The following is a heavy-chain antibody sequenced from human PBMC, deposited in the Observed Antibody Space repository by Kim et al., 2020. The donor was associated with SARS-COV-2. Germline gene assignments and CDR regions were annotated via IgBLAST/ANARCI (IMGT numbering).Heavy chain of an antibody. V-gene: IGHV3-33*01. Sequence: GGSLRLSCAASGFTFSSYGMHWVRQAPGKGLEWVAVIWYDGSNKYYADSVKGRFTISRDNSKNTLYLQMNSLRAEDTAVYYCARVGIGPGAFDIWGQGTMVTVSS. CDR3: ARVGIGPGAFDI. D-gene: IGHD7-27*01. J-gene: IGHJ3*02. CDR2: IWYDGSNK. CDR1: GFTFSSYG.